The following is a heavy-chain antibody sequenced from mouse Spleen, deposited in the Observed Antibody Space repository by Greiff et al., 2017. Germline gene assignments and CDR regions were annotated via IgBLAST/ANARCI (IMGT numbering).Heavy chain of an antibody. CDR2: IDPANGNT. CDR3: AHHYYRFAY. J-gene: IGHJ3*01. CDR1: GFNIKDTY. V-gene: IGHV14-3*02. D-gene: IGHD1-2*01. Sequence: EVKLQQSGAELVKPGASVKLSCTASGFNIKDTYMHWVKQRPEQGLEWIGRIDPANGNTKYDPKFQGKATITADTSSNTAYLQLSSLTSEDTAVYYCAHHYYRFAYWGQGTLVTVSA.